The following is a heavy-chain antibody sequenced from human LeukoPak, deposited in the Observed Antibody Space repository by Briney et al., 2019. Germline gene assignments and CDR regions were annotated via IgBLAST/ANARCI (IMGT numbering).Heavy chain of an antibody. Sequence: ASVKVSCKASGYTFTGYYMHWVRQAPGQGLEWMGWINPNSGGTNYARKFQGRVTMARDTSISTAYMELSRLRSDDTAVYYCARADSSGYYLYYFDYWGQGTLVTVSS. CDR2: INPNSGGT. D-gene: IGHD3-22*01. CDR1: GYTFTGYY. J-gene: IGHJ4*02. CDR3: ARADSSGYYLYYFDY. V-gene: IGHV1-2*02.